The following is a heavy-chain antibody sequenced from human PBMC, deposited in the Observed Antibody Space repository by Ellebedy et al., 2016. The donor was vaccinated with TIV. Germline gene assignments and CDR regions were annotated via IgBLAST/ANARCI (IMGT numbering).Heavy chain of an antibody. Sequence: GESLKISXVASGFTFRIYPMHWVRQPPGKGLEWVAFTSYDGSDKFYADSVKGRFSISRDNVKNSFDLQINSLRTEDTAMYYCARDGSTSYGGPFDIWGQGTTITV. V-gene: IGHV3-30*04. D-gene: IGHD6-13*01. CDR2: TSYDGSDK. CDR3: ARDGSTSYGGPFDI. J-gene: IGHJ3*02. CDR1: GFTFRIYP.